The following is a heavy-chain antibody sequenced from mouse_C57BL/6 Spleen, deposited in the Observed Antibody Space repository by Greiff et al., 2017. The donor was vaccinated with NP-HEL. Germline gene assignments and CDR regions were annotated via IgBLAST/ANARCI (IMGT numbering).Heavy chain of an antibody. Sequence: DVKLVESGGDLVKPGGSLKLSCAASGFTFSSYGMSWVRQTPAKRLAWVATISSGGSYTYYPDSVKGRFTISRDNAKNTLYLQMSSLKSEDTAMYYGARHYYGSSWYFGVGGTGTTVTVSS. CDR2: ISSGGSYT. CDR1: GFTFSSYG. CDR3: ARHYYGSSWYFGV. V-gene: IGHV5-6*02. J-gene: IGHJ1*03. D-gene: IGHD1-1*01.